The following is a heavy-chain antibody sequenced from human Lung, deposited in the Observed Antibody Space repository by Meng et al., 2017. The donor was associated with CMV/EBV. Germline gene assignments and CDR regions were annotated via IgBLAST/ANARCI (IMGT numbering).Heavy chain of an antibody. Sequence: KASGYTFTGYYMHWVRQAPGQGLGWMGWINPNSGGTNYAQKFQGRVTMTRDTSISTAYMELSRLRSDDTAVYYCARVVVVPAAKKFDPWGQGTLVTVSS. V-gene: IGHV1-2*02. J-gene: IGHJ5*02. CDR1: GYTFTGYY. D-gene: IGHD2-2*01. CDR2: INPNSGGT. CDR3: ARVVVVPAAKKFDP.